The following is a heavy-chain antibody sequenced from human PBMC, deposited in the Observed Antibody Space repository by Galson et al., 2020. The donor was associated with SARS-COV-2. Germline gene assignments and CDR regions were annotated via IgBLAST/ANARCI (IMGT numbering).Heavy chain of an antibody. CDR1: GGSIYNYY. CDR2: ISYSGHT. CDR3: ARHAPYCTGGSCESDFDY. V-gene: IGHV4-59*08. J-gene: IGHJ4*02. Sequence: SETLSLTCTISGGSIYNYYWSWIRQPPGRGLEWIAFISYSGHTNYSPSLKSRLTISVDTYKNQFSLKVGSVTAADTAIYYCARHAPYCTGGSCESDFDYWGQGVLVTVSS. D-gene: IGHD2-15*01.